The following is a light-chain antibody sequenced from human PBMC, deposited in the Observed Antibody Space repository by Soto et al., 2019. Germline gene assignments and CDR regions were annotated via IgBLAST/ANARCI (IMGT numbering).Light chain of an antibody. V-gene: IGKV3-20*01. CDR2: GAS. CDR3: HQYGSSPLYT. J-gene: IGKJ2*01. Sequence: EIVLTQSPGTLSLSPGERATLSCRASQSVSSSYLAWYQQKPGQAPRLLIYGASSRATGIPDRFSGSGSGTDFTLTISRLEPEDFAVYYCHQYGSSPLYTFCQGTTLEIK. CDR1: QSVSSSY.